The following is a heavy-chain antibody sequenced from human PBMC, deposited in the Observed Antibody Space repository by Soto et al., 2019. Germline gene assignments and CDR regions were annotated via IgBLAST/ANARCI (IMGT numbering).Heavy chain of an antibody. Sequence: PSETLSLTCTVSGVSISSSSYYWGWIRQPPGLGLEWIGSIYYSGSTYYNPSLKSRVTISVDTSKNQFSLKLSSVTAADTAVYYCARDRITIFGVVPWTFDYWGQGTLVTVSS. CDR1: GVSISSSSYY. CDR3: ARDRITIFGVVPWTFDY. D-gene: IGHD3-3*01. V-gene: IGHV4-39*01. CDR2: IYYSGST. J-gene: IGHJ4*02.